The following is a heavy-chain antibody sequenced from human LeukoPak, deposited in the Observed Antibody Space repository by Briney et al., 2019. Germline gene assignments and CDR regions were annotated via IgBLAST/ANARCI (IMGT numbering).Heavy chain of an antibody. V-gene: IGHV3-48*01. CDR1: GFTFSSYS. Sequence: GGSLRLSCAASGFTFSSYSMNWVRQAPGKGLEWVSYISSSSSTIYYADSVKGRFTISRDNSKNTLYLQMNSLRAEDTAVYYCARVPYSSSWAPLYYFDYWGQGTLVTVSS. CDR2: ISSSSSTI. D-gene: IGHD6-13*01. CDR3: ARVPYSSSWAPLYYFDY. J-gene: IGHJ4*02.